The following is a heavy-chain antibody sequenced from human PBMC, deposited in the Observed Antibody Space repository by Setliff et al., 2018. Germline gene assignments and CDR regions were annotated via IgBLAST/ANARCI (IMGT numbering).Heavy chain of an antibody. J-gene: IGHJ3*02. CDR1: GFTLSDHY. D-gene: IGHD3-22*01. CDR3: VRDDADNYDAFDN. CDR2: IKQDGSTK. Sequence: GGSLRLSCAASGFTLSDHYIDWVRQAPGKGLEWVADIKQDGSTKYYLDSVKGRFTISRDNAKKSLYLQMNGLRADDTGVYYCVRDDADNYDAFDNWGQGTLVTVSS. V-gene: IGHV3-7*01.